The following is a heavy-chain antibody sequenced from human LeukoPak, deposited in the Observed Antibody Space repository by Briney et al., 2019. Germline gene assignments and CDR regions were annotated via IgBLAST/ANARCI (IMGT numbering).Heavy chain of an antibody. CDR1: GFTFSSYW. CDR3: ARVLPVASRDY. V-gene: IGHV3-7*01. J-gene: IGHJ4*02. CDR2: IKQDGSEK. D-gene: IGHD2-2*01. Sequence: GGSLRLSCAASGFTFSSYWMSWVRQAPGKGLEWVANIKQDGSEKYYVDSVKGRFTISRDNAKNSMYPQMNSLRAEDTAVYYCARVLPVASRDYWGQGTLVTVSS.